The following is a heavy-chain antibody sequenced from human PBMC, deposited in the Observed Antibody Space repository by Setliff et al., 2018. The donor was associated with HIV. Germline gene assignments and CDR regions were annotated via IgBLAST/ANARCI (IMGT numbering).Heavy chain of an antibody. CDR2: IYTSGST. J-gene: IGHJ4*02. D-gene: IGHD1-26*01. V-gene: IGHV4-61*02. Sequence: PSETLSLTCTVSGGSISSGIYYWSWIRQPAGKGLEWIGRIYTSGSTKYNPSLKSRVTISVDTSKNQFSLKLSSVTAADAAVYYCAREGWELASFDYWGQGTLVTVSS. CDR1: GGSISSGIYY. CDR3: AREGWELASFDY.